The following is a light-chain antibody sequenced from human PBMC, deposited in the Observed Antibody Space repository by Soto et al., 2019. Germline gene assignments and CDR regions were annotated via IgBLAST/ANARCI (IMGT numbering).Light chain of an antibody. J-gene: IGLJ2*01. CDR2: EVS. V-gene: IGLV2-14*01. Sequence: QSALTQPASVSGSPGQSITISCTGTSSDVGGYDSVSLYQQHSGKAPKLVIFEVSSRPSGISNRFSASKSGNTASLTISGLQTEDEADYYCASYTPTTMVFGGGTKLTVL. CDR3: ASYTPTTMV. CDR1: SSDVGGYDS.